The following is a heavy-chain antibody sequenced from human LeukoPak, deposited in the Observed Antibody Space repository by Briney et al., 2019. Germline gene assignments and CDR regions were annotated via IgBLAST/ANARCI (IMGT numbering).Heavy chain of an antibody. V-gene: IGHV7-4-1*02. D-gene: IGHD3-10*01. J-gene: IGHJ4*02. CDR2: INTNTGNP. CDR3: ARDYYGSGSFLVDY. CDR1: GYTFTGYY. Sequence: ASVKVSCKASGYTFTGYYMHWVRQAPGQGLEWMGWINTNTGNPTYAQGFTGRFVFSLDTSVSTAYLQISSLKAEDTAVYYCARDYYGSGSFLVDYWGQGTLVTVSS.